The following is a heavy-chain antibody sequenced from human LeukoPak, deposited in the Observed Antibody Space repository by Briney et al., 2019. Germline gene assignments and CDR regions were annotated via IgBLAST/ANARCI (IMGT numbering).Heavy chain of an antibody. CDR2: INSTGGST. V-gene: IGHV1-46*01. J-gene: IGHJ5*02. CDR3: ARDNSVGDNAWWFDP. CDR1: GYTFTSYY. D-gene: IGHD1-26*01. Sequence: ASVKVSCKASGYTFTSYYMHWVRQAPGQGLEWMGLINSTGGSTGYAQKFQGRVTMTRDMSTSTDYMELSSLRSEDTATYYCARDNSVGDNAWWFDPWGQGTLVTVSS.